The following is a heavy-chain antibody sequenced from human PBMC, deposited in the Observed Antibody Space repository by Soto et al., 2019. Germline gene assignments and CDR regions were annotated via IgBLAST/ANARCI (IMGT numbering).Heavy chain of an antibody. Sequence: QVQLVQSGAEVKKPGASVKVSCKASGYTFTSYAMHWVRQAPGQRLEWMGWINAGNGNTKYSQKFQGRVTITRDTYASTAYMELSSLRSEDTAVYYCACSFTGPAAIGYWGQGNLVTVSS. CDR1: GYTFTSYA. D-gene: IGHD2-2*02. CDR3: ACSFTGPAAIGY. CDR2: INAGNGNT. V-gene: IGHV1-3*01. J-gene: IGHJ4*02.